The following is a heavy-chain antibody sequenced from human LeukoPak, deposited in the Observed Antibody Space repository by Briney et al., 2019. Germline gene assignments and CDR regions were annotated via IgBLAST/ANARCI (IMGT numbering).Heavy chain of an antibody. V-gene: IGHV4-34*01. J-gene: IGHJ4*02. CDR1: GGSFSGYY. Sequence: SETLSLTCAVYGGSFSGYYWSWIRQPPGKGLEWIGEINHSGSTNYNPSLKSRVTISVDTSKNQFSLKLSSVTAADMAVYYCARLGCSSTSCYRGDYWGQGTLVTVSS. CDR2: INHSGST. CDR3: ARLGCSSTSCYRGDY. D-gene: IGHD2-2*01.